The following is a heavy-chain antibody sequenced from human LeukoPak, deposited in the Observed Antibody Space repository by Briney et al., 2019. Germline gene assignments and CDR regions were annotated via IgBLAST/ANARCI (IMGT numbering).Heavy chain of an antibody. CDR2: ISSSGATI. CDR1: GFTFSSYE. Sequence: PGGSLRLSCAASGFTFSSYEMTWVRQAPGKGLEWVSYISSSGATIYYADSVKGLFTISIDNDKNSLFLQMNSLRAEDTAVYYCAKDEKYDILTGYSIHWGQGTLVSVS. J-gene: IGHJ4*02. CDR3: AKDEKYDILTGYSIH. D-gene: IGHD3-9*01. V-gene: IGHV3-48*03.